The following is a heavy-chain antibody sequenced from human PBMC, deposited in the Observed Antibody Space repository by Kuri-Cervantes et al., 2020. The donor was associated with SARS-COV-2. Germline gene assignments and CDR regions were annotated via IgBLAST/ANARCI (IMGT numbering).Heavy chain of an antibody. J-gene: IGHJ4*02. Sequence: GGSLRLSCAASGFTFSSYAMHWVRRAPGKGLEWVAVISYDGSNKYYADSVKGRFTISRDNSKNTLYLQMNSLRAEDTAVYYCARLSGSYYSYYFDYWGQGTLVTVPS. V-gene: IGHV3-30-3*01. CDR2: ISYDGSNK. CDR1: GFTFSSYA. D-gene: IGHD1-26*01. CDR3: ARLSGSYYSYYFDY.